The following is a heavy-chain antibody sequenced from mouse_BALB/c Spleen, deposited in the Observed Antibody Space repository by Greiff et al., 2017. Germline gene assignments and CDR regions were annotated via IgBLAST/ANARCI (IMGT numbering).Heavy chain of an antibody. J-gene: IGHJ4*01. D-gene: IGHD2-4*01. CDR3: ARERTTMITTRAMDY. CDR2: ISYSGST. V-gene: IGHV3-8*02. CDR1: GDSITSGY. Sequence: VKVEESGPSLVKPSQTLSLTCSVTGDSITSGYWNWIRKFPGNKLEYMGYISYSGSTYYNPSLKSRISITRDTSKNQYYLQLNSVTTEDTATYYCARERTTMITTRAMDYWGQGTSVTVSS.